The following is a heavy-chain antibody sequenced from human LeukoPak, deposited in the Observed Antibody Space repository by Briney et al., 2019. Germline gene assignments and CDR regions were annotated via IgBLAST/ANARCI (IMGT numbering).Heavy chain of an antibody. V-gene: IGHV1-2*02. Sequence: ASVKVSCKASGGTFSSYAISWVRQAPGQGLEWMGWINPNSGGTNYAQKFQGRVTMTRDTSISTAYMELSRLRSDDTAVYYCAKSVNHYGSGRAQDYYYYYMDVWGKGTTVTISS. CDR1: GGTFSSYA. CDR2: INPNSGGT. D-gene: IGHD3-10*01. J-gene: IGHJ6*03. CDR3: AKSVNHYGSGRAQDYYYYYMDV.